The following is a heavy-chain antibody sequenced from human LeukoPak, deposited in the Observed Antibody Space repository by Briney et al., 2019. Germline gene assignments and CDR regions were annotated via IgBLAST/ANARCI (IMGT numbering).Heavy chain of an antibody. V-gene: IGHV1-8*03. D-gene: IGHD2-15*01. CDR1: GYTFTSYD. CDR2: MNPNSGNT. J-gene: IGHJ4*02. Sequence: ASVKVSCKASGYTFTSYDINWVRQATGQGLEWMGWMNPNSGNTGYAQKFQGRVTITRNTSISTAYMELSSLRSEDTAVYYCARALGYCSGGSCYSGYWGQGTLVTVSS. CDR3: ARALGYCSGGSCYSGY.